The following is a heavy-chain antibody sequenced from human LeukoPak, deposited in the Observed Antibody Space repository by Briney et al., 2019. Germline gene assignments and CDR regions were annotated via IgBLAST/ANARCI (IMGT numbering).Heavy chain of an antibody. J-gene: IGHJ5*02. CDR2: IYYSGST. CDR1: GGSISSGGYY. D-gene: IGHD6-19*01. CDR3: ARGSGWYDHNWFDP. Sequence: SETPSLTCTVSGGSISSGGYYWSWIRQHPGKGLEWIGYIYYSGSTYYNPSLKSRVTISVDTSKNQFSLKLSSVTAADTAVYYCARGSGWYDHNWFDPWGQGTLVTVSS. V-gene: IGHV4-31*03.